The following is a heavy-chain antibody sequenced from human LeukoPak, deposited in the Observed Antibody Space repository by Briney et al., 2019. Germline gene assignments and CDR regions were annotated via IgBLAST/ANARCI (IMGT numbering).Heavy chain of an antibody. V-gene: IGHV1-24*01. CDR1: GYTLTELS. D-gene: IGHD5-18*01. J-gene: IGHJ4*02. Sequence: ASVKVSCKVSGYTLTELSMHWVRQAPGKGLEWMGGFDPEDGETIYAQKFQGRVTMTEGTSTDTAYMELSSLRSEDTAVYYCALVHSTAMATEVFDYWGQGTLVTVSS. CDR2: FDPEDGET. CDR3: ALVHSTAMATEVFDY.